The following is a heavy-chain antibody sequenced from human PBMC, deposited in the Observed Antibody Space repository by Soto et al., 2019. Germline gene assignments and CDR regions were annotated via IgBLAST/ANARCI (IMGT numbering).Heavy chain of an antibody. V-gene: IGHV3-53*01. Sequence: PGGSLRLSCAASGFTVSDNYITWVRQAPGRGLEWVSLLYSGGRIYYADSVKGRFTISRDTPKKTLYLQMNSLRTEDTAVYYCAREGLKGYSSSWYYYYGMDVWGQGTTVTVSS. CDR1: GFTVSDNY. CDR3: AREGLKGYSSSWYYYYGMDV. J-gene: IGHJ6*02. CDR2: LYSGGRI. D-gene: IGHD6-13*01.